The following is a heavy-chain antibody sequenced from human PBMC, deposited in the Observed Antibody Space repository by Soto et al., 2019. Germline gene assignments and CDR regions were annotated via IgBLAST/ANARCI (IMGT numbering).Heavy chain of an antibody. V-gene: IGHV6-1*01. CDR1: GDSVSSNSAA. D-gene: IGHD6-13*01. CDR3: ARVRFQDGSRRGYYYYYMDV. CDR2: TYYRSRWYN. Sequence: SQTLSLTCAISGDSVSSNSAAWNWIRQSPSRGLEWLGGTYYRSRWYNDYAVSVKSRITVNPDTSKNQFSLHLNSVTPEDTAVYYCARVRFQDGSRRGYYYYYMDVWGKGTTVTVSS. J-gene: IGHJ6*03.